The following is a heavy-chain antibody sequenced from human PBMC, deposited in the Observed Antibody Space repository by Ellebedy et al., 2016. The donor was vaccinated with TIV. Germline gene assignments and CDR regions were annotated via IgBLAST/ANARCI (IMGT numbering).Heavy chain of an antibody. J-gene: IGHJ2*01. CDR1: GGSMGPYS. CDR3: ARYWNYYYSTGTEESYWYFDL. D-gene: IGHD3-22*01. V-gene: IGHV4-59*01. CDR2: MSYSGGT. Sequence: SETLSLXXAVSGGSMGPYSWSWIRQPPGKGLEWIGFMSYSGGTKYNASLQSRVSMSVDTSKKGFSLRLTSVTAADTAVYYCARYWNYYYSTGTEESYWYFDLWGRGTLVTVSS.